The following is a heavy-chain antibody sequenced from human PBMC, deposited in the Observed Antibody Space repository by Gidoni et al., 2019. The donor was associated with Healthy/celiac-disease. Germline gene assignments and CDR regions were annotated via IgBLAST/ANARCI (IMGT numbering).Heavy chain of an antibody. J-gene: IGHJ3*02. CDR1: GGSISSSSYH. D-gene: IGHD2-8*01. Sequence: QLQLQESAPGLVKPSETLSLTCTVSGGSISSSSYHWGWIRPPPGKGLEWIGSIYYSGSTYYNPSLKSRVTISVDTSKNQFSLKLSSVNAADTAVYYCASSLVDCTNGVCYGGAFDIWGQGTMVTVSS. CDR2: IYYSGST. CDR3: ASSLVDCTNGVCYGGAFDI. V-gene: IGHV4-39*07.